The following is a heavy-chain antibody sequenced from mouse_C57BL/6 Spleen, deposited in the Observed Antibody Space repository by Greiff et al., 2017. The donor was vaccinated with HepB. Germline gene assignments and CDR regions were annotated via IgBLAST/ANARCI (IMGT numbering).Heavy chain of an antibody. D-gene: IGHD1-1*01. V-gene: IGHV5-12*01. Sequence: EVMLVESGGGLVQPGGSLKLSCAASGFTFSDYYMYWVRQTPEKRLEWVAYISNGGGSTYYPDTVKGRFTISRDNAKNTLYLQMSRLKSEDTAMYYCARHDAYEGYFDYWGQGTTLTVSS. CDR1: GFTFSDYY. CDR2: ISNGGGST. J-gene: IGHJ2*01. CDR3: ARHDAYEGYFDY.